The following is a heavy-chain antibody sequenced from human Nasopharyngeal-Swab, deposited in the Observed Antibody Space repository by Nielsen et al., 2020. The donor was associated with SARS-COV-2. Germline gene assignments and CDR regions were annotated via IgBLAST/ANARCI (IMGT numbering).Heavy chain of an antibody. CDR3: AGGTGWLITH. J-gene: IGHJ4*02. Sequence: VRQAPGKGLEWVAIIKQDGSEEKYVDSVGGRFTISRDNAKSSLYLQMSSLRGEDTAMYYCAGGTGWLITHWGQGTLVTVS. V-gene: IGHV3-7*03. CDR2: IKQDGSEE. D-gene: IGHD6-19*01.